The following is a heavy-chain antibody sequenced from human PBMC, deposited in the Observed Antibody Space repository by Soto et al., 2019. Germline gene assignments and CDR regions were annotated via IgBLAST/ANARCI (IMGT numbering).Heavy chain of an antibody. V-gene: IGHV4-34*01. J-gene: IGHJ4*02. D-gene: IGHD3-9*01. CDR1: GGSFSGYY. CDR3: AKDWGILTGPPLYYFDY. Sequence: SETLSLTCAVYGGSFSGYYWIWIRQPPGKGLEWIGEINHSGSTNYNPSLKSRVTISVDTSKNTLYLQMNSLRAEDTAVYYCAKDWGILTGPPLYYFDYWGQGTLVTVSS. CDR2: INHSGST.